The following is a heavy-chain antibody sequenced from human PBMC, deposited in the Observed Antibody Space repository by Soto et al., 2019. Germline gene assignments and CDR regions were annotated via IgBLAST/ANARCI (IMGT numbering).Heavy chain of an antibody. V-gene: IGHV1-18*01. CDR3: AGAVDYYDSSGYYTHEYFQH. CDR1: GYTFTSYG. D-gene: IGHD3-22*01. J-gene: IGHJ1*01. CDR2: ISAYNGNT. Sequence: ASVKVSCKASGYTFTSYGISWVRQAPGQGLQWMGWISAYNGNTNYAQKLQGRVTMTTDTSTSTAYMELRSLRSDDTAVYYCAGAVDYYDSSGYYTHEYFQHWGQGTLVTVSS.